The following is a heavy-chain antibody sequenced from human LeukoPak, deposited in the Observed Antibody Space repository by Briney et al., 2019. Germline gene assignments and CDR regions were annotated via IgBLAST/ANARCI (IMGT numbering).Heavy chain of an antibody. V-gene: IGHV1-69*05. Sequence: SVKVSCKASGGTFSSYAISWVRQAPGQGLEWMGGIIPIFGTANYAQKLQGRVTMTTDTSTSTAYMELRSLRSDDTAVYYCATASGSYPYYYYYMDVWGKGTTVTVSS. D-gene: IGHD1-26*01. CDR3: ATASGSYPYYYYYMDV. J-gene: IGHJ6*03. CDR1: GGTFSSYA. CDR2: IIPIFGTA.